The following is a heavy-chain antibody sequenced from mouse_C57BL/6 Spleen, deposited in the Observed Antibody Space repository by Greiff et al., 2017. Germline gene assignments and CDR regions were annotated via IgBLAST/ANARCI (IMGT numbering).Heavy chain of an antibody. CDR3: ARHYYGSRDGYFDV. CDR1: GYTFTSYW. D-gene: IGHD1-1*01. Sequence: VQLQQPGAELVRPGSSVKLSCKASGYTFTSYWMHWVKQRPIQGLEWIGNIDPSDSETHYNQKFKDKATLTVDKSSSTAYRQLSSLTSEDSWFYYCARHYYGSRDGYFDVWGTGTTVTVSS. J-gene: IGHJ1*03. CDR2: IDPSDSET. V-gene: IGHV1-52*01.